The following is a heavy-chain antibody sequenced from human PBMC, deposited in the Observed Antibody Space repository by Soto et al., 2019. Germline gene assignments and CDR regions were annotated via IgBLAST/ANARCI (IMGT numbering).Heavy chain of an antibody. V-gene: IGHV3-7*01. CDR3: ARSDYYGSGGDF. CDR1: GFTFSTYW. Sequence: EVYLVESGGGLVQPGGSLRLSCAASGFTFSTYWMTWARQAPGKGLEWVANMKQDGSEKYYAGYVKGRFIISRDNTKNSVFLQMNSLRVEDTARYYCARSDYYGSGGDFWGQGTLVTVSS. CDR2: MKQDGSEK. J-gene: IGHJ4*02. D-gene: IGHD3-10*01.